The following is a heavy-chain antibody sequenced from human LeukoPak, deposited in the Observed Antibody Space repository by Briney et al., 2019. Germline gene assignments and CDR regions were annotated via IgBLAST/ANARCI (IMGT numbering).Heavy chain of an antibody. V-gene: IGHV4-59*01. J-gene: IGHJ4*02. D-gene: IGHD3-10*01. CDR1: GGSISSYY. CDR3: ARLVYGSGSHDY. CDR2: IYYSGST. Sequence: SETLSLTCTVSGGSISSYYWSWIRQPPGKGLEWIGYIYYSGSTNYNPSLKSRVTISEDTSKNQFSLKLSSVTAADTAVYYCARLVYGSGSHDYWGQGTLVTVSS.